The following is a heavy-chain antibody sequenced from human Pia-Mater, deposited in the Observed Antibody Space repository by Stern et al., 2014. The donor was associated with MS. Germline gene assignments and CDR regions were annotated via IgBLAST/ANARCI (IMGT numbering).Heavy chain of an antibody. D-gene: IGHD3-9*01. J-gene: IGHJ6*02. CDR1: GGTFNVYA. CDR2: IIPIFGPA. V-gene: IGHV1-69*01. CDR3: ARDGRHTDNYGLDV. Sequence: QMQLVQSGAEVKKPGSSVKVSCKASGGTFNVYAINWLRQAPGQGLEWMGGIIPIFGPANYAQKFQGRVTITADHSTRTSAPPRRSLRYDDTAVYYCARDGRHTDNYGLDVWGQGTTVTVSS.